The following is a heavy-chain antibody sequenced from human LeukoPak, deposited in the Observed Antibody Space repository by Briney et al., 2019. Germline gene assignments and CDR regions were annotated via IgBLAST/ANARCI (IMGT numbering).Heavy chain of an antibody. CDR3: ARGWDGIAVAGSFDY. V-gene: IGHV4-59*01. J-gene: IGHJ4*02. CDR2: ISYSGGT. D-gene: IGHD6-19*01. Sequence: SETLSLTCTVSGGSITSYYWSWIRQPPGKGLEWIGYISYSGGTNYNPSLKSRVTISVDTSKNQFSLKLSSVTAADTAVYFCARGWDGIAVAGSFDYWGQGTLVTVSS. CDR1: GGSITSYY.